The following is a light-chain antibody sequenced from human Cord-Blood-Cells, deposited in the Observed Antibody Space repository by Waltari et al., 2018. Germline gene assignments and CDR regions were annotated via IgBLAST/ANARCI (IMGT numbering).Light chain of an antibody. CDR2: YDS. V-gene: IGLV3-21*04. CDR1: NIGSKS. Sequence: SYVLTQPPSVSVAPGKTARITCGGNNIGSKSVHWYQQKPGRAPVLVIYYDSDRPSGIPEGFSGSNSGNTATLTISRVEAGDEADYYCQVWDSSSDHRVFGGGTKLTVL. CDR3: QVWDSSSDHRV. J-gene: IGLJ3*02.